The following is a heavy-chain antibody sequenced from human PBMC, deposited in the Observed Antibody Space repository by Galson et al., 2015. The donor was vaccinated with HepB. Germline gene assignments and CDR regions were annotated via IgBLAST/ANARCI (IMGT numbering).Heavy chain of an antibody. V-gene: IGHV4-4*07. J-gene: IGHJ6*02. CDR3: ARESETAFWFGEVGAIYSMDV. D-gene: IGHD3-10*01. CDR2: VSATENA. Sequence: ETLSLTCTVSGGSISSYFWTWIRQPAGKGLEWIGRVSATENANYNPSLKRRVTMSLDTSKTHFSLNLRSVTAADTAVYYCARESETAFWFGEVGAIYSMDVWGQGTTVTVSS. CDR1: GGSISSYF.